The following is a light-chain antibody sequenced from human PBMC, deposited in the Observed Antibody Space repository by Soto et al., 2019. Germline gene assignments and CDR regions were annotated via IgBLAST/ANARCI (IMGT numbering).Light chain of an antibody. V-gene: IGKV3-15*01. CDR2: SAS. J-gene: IGKJ1*01. CDR1: QSISDT. Sequence: EIVMTQSPATLSVSPGGRATLSCRASQSISDTLAWYQQKPGQAPRLLIYSASRRATGFPGRFSGSGSGTDFTLTISSLQSEDLAVYYCQQYNNWPWTLGQGTKVEI. CDR3: QQYNNWPWT.